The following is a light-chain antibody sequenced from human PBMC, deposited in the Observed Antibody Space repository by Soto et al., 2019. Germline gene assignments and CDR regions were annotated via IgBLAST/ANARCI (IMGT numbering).Light chain of an antibody. J-gene: IGKJ3*01. CDR1: QRVAGNS. CDR3: QHYGSSPPTFT. V-gene: IGKV3-20*01. Sequence: EIVLTQSPGTLSLSPGEKPALSGRAIQRVAGNSLAWYQQKPGQAPRLLIYAASSRATGIPDRFTGSGSGTDFTLTISRLEPEDFAVYYCQHYGSSPPTFTFGPGTKVDIK. CDR2: AAS.